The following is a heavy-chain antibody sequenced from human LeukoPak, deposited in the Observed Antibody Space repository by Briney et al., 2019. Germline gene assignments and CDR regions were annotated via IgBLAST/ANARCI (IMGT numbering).Heavy chain of an antibody. V-gene: IGHV3-11*04. CDR2: ISSSGGTI. CDR1: GFTFSDYY. CDR3: AGYSSGWFGAFDI. Sequence: GGSLRLSCAPSGFTFSDYYMSWIRQAPGKGLEWVSYISSSGGTIYYADSVKGRFTISRDNAKNSLYLQMNSLRAEDTAVYYCAGYSSGWFGAFDIWGQGTMVTVSS. D-gene: IGHD6-19*01. J-gene: IGHJ3*02.